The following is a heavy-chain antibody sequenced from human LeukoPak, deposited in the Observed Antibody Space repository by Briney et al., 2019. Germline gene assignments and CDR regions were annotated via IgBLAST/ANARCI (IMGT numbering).Heavy chain of an antibody. J-gene: IGHJ6*03. Sequence: SVKVSCKASGGTFSSYAISWVRQAPGLGLEWMGGIIPIFGTANYAQKFQGRVTITTDESTSTAYMELSSLRSEDTAVYYCAREIAVAGTTSKKYYYMDVWGKGTTVTVSS. V-gene: IGHV1-69*05. CDR3: AREIAVAGTTSKKYYYMDV. CDR2: IIPIFGTA. CDR1: GGTFSSYA. D-gene: IGHD6-19*01.